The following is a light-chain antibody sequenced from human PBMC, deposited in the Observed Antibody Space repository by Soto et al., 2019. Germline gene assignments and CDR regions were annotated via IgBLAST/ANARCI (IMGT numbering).Light chain of an antibody. Sequence: DIQMTQSPSSLSASVGDRVTITCQASQNINNYLNWYQQKPGRAPKLLIYDASNLEAGVPSRFRGSGSGTDFTFTISRLQPEDIATYYCQQRSNWPPEWTFGQGTKVEIK. CDR1: QNINNY. CDR2: DAS. V-gene: IGKV1-33*01. J-gene: IGKJ1*01. CDR3: QQRSNWPPEWT.